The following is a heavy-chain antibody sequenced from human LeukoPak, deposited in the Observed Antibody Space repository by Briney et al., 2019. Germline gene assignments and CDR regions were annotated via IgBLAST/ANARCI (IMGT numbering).Heavy chain of an antibody. CDR3: AKGTGYYDYSELIDY. J-gene: IGHJ4*02. D-gene: IGHD3-22*01. CDR1: GFTFSSYA. Sequence: GGSLRLSCAASGFTFSSYAMSWVRQAPGKGLEWVSIISSSGGGTYYADSVKGRFTISRDNTKNTLYLQMNSLRAEDTAVYYCAKGTGYYDYSELIDYWGQGTLVTVSS. CDR2: ISSSGGGT. V-gene: IGHV3-23*01.